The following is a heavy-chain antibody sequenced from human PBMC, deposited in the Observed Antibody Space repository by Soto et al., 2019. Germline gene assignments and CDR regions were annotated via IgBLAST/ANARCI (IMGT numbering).Heavy chain of an antibody. D-gene: IGHD1-7*01. CDR3: ARGTAAVTGTSIAY. V-gene: IGHV3-23*01. J-gene: IGHJ4*02. CDR1: GFTFSIFG. CDR2: ISGSGGST. Sequence: LSLSCTSSGFTFSIFGMSWVRQAPGKGLEWVSDISGSGGSTNYADSVKSRFTVSRDNSKNTLYVQMNSLTAEDTAVYYCARGTAAVTGTSIAYWGQGTLVTVSS.